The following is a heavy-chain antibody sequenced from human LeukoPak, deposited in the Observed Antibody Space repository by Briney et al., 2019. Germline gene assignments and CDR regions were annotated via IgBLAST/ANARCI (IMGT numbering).Heavy chain of an antibody. CDR2: ISSSSSYI. Sequence: GGSLRLSCAGSRFTFSSYTMNWVRQAPGKGLEWVSSISSSSSYIYYADSVRGRFTISRDNAKNSLYLQMNSLRAEDTAVYYCARDTYDILTGYYKWAFDIWGQGTMVTVSS. D-gene: IGHD3-9*01. V-gene: IGHV3-21*06. J-gene: IGHJ3*02. CDR3: ARDTYDILTGYYKWAFDI. CDR1: RFTFSSYT.